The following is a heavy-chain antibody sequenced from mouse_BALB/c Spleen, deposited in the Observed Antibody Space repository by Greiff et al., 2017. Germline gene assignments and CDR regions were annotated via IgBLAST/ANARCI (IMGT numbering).Heavy chain of an antibody. CDR3: ARKGTARDYYAMDY. J-gene: IGHJ4*01. CDR2: ISSGGGST. V-gene: IGHV5-12-1*01. D-gene: IGHD3-2*01. Sequence: DVMLVESGGGLVKPGGSLKLSCTASGFAFSSYDMSWVRQTPEKRLEWVAYISSGGGSTYYPDTVKGRFTISRDNAKNTLYLQMSSLKSEDTAMYYCARKGTARDYYAMDYWGQGTSVTVSS. CDR1: GFAFSSYD.